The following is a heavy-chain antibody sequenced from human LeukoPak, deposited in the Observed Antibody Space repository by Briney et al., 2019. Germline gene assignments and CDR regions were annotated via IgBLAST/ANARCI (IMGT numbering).Heavy chain of an antibody. D-gene: IGHD4-17*01. J-gene: IGHJ5*02. CDR2: IRGDGGGA. CDR3: TKDPNGDYIGAFDP. CDR1: GLTFSNYA. Sequence: PGGSLRLSCAAPGLTFSNYAMTWVRQAPGKGLEWVSSIRGDGGGAAYTDSVKGRFTTSRDNSKNMLYLQMNSLRAEDTALYYCTKDPNGDYIGAFDPWGQGTLVTVSS. V-gene: IGHV3-23*01.